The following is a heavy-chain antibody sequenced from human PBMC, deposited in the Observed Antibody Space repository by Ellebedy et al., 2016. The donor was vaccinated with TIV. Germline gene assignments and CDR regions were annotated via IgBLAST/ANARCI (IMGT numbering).Heavy chain of an antibody. V-gene: IGHV4-59*08. Sequence: MPSETLSLTCTVSGGSIRSYYWSWIRQPPGKGLEWIGYMYYSGATFYSPSLESRVTISVDMSKNHFSLKMRSVTAADTAVYYCARQNLPHASLELWGQGTLVTVSS. J-gene: IGHJ4*02. CDR1: GGSIRSYY. CDR2: MYYSGAT. D-gene: IGHD1-26*01. CDR3: ARQNLPHASLEL.